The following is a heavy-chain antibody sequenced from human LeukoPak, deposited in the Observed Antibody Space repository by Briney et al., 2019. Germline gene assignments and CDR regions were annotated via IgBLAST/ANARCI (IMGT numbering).Heavy chain of an antibody. J-gene: IGHJ1*01. CDR2: IYHSGST. Sequence: PSQTLSLTCAVSGGSISSGGYSWSWIRQPPGKGLEWIGYIYHSGSTYYNPSLKSRVTISVDRSKNQFSLKLSSVTAADTAVYYCARDLGYYYGSGSPFSIQHWGQGTLVTVSS. CDR3: ARDLGYYYGSGSPFSIQH. CDR1: GGSISSGGYS. V-gene: IGHV4-30-2*01. D-gene: IGHD3-10*01.